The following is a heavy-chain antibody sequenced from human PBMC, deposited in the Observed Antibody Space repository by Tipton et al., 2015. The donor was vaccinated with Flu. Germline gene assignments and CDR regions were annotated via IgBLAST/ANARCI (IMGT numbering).Heavy chain of an antibody. CDR1: GGTFSSYA. V-gene: IGHV1-69*01. J-gene: IGHJ6*02. CDR2: IIPIFDTT. Sequence: QLVQSGAEVKKPGSSVKVSCKASGGTFSSYAISWVRQAPGQGLEWMGGIIPIFDTTNYAQKFQGRVTITADESTSTAYMELSSLRSEDTAVYYCVRGMVRGIIQRLGYGMDVWGQGTTVTVSS. CDR3: VRGMVRGIIQRLGYGMDV. D-gene: IGHD3-10*01.